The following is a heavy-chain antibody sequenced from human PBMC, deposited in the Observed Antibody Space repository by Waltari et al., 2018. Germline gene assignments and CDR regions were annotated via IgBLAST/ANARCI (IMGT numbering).Heavy chain of an antibody. Sequence: EVQLLESGGGLVQPGGSLRLSCAASGFTVSSKYMSWVRQAHGKGLGWVSVIYSGGSKYYADSVKGRFTISRDNSKNTLYLQMNSLRAEDTAVYYCARSSPISSSWAYYYYYYGMDVWGQGTTVTVSS. CDR2: IYSGGSK. V-gene: IGHV3-66*01. CDR1: GFTVSSKY. CDR3: ARSSPISSSWAYYYYYYGMDV. J-gene: IGHJ6*02. D-gene: IGHD6-13*01.